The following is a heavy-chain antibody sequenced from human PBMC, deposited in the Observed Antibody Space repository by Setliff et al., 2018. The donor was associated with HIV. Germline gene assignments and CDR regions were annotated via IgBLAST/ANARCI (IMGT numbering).Heavy chain of an antibody. V-gene: IGHV4-59*01. CDR3: AREDYYDQKGAFDI. D-gene: IGHD3-22*01. J-gene: IGHJ3*02. Sequence: SETLSLTCTVSGDSISSYYWSWMRQPPGKRLEWIGYIYYSGSTNYNPSLKSRVTISVDTSRNQFSLKLTSVTAADTAVYYCAREDYYDQKGAFDIWGQGTMVTV. CDR2: IYYSGST. CDR1: GDSISSYY.